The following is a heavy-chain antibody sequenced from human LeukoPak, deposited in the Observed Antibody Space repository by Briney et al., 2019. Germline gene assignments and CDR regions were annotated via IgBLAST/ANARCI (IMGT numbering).Heavy chain of an antibody. D-gene: IGHD5-18*01. CDR2: ISSSGDTI. CDR1: GFTFSSYA. CDR3: ARGRRGYSEEY. Sequence: GGSLRLSCAASGFTFSSYAMSWIRQAPGKGLEWVSYISSSGDTIYDADSVKGRFTISRDNAKNSLYLQMSSLRVEDTAVYYCARGRRGYSEEYWGQGTLVTVSS. V-gene: IGHV3-48*03. J-gene: IGHJ4*02.